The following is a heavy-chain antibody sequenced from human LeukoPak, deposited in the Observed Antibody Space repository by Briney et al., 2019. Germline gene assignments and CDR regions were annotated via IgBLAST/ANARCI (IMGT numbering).Heavy chain of an antibody. J-gene: IGHJ5*02. CDR3: ARVPAALNWFDP. CDR2: IYYSGGT. Sequence: SQTLSLTCTVSGGSISSGDYYWSWIRQPPGKGLEWIGYIYYSGGTYYNPSLKSRVTISVDTSKNQFSLKLSSVTAADTAVYYCARVPAALNWFDPWGQGTLVTVSS. V-gene: IGHV4-30-4*08. CDR1: GGSISSGDYY. D-gene: IGHD2-2*01.